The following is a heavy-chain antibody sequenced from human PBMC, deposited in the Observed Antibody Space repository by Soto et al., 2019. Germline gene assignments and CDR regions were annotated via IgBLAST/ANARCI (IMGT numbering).Heavy chain of an antibody. CDR3: ARGVPYSYGYVSWFDP. CDR1: GDSVRSGSNY. Sequence: SETLSLTCTVSGDSVRSGSNYWSWIRQSPGKGLEWIGYIYYTGTTNYNPSLKSRVTISVDTSKNQFSLKLSSVTAADTAVYYCARGVPYSYGYVSWFDPWGQGTLVTVS. D-gene: IGHD5-18*01. CDR2: IYYTGTT. J-gene: IGHJ5*02. V-gene: IGHV4-61*01.